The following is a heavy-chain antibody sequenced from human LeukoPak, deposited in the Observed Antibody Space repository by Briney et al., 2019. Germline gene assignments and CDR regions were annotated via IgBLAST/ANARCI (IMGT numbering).Heavy chain of an antibody. V-gene: IGHV3-9*01. J-gene: IGHJ4*02. CDR3: AKDRGSMAGLFDY. CDR1: GFTFADYA. CDR2: ISWNSGSI. Sequence: GGSLRLSCAASGFTFADYAMHWVRQAPGKGLEWVSGISWNSGSIGYADSVKGRFTISRDNAKNSLYLQMNSLRAEDTALYYCAKDRGSMAGLFDYWGQGTLVTVSS. D-gene: IGHD6-19*01.